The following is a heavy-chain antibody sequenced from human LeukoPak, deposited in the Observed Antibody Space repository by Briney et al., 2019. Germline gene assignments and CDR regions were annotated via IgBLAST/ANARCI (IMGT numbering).Heavy chain of an antibody. CDR3: ARGLVHDTSGYYSDY. V-gene: IGHV3-74*01. Sequence: TGGSLRLSCEVSGLTINNRGMHWVRQAPGKGLVWVSRINSDDSRTTYADSVKGRFTISRDNAKNTLYLQMNSLRAEDTAVYYCARGLVHDTSGYYSDYWGQGTLVTVSS. CDR2: INSDDSRT. D-gene: IGHD3-22*01. J-gene: IGHJ4*02. CDR1: GLTINNRG.